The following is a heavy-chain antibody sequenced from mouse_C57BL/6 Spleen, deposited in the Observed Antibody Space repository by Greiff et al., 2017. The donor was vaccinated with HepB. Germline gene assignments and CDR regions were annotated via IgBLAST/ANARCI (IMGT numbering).Heavy chain of an antibody. D-gene: IGHD2-1*01. CDR3: ARSGYGNYQAWFAY. J-gene: IGHJ3*01. CDR1: GYSFTSYY. CDR2: IYPGSGNT. V-gene: IGHV1-66*01. Sequence: QVQLKESGPELVKPGASVKISCKASGYSFTSYYIHWVKQRPGQGLEWIGWIYPGSGNTKYNEKFKGKATLTADTSSSTAYMQLSSLTSEDSAVYYCARSGYGNYQAWFAYWGQGTLVTVSA.